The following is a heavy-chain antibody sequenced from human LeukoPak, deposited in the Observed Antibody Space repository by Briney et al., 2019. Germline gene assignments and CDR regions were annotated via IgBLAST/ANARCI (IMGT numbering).Heavy chain of an antibody. CDR1: GFTLSTYW. Sequence: GGSLRLSCAASGFTLSTYWMTWVRQAPGKGLEWVANIKYDGSEKYYVDSVKGRFTISRDNAKNSLFLQMNSLRAEDTAVYYCARDLERLDMLRRRDYYYMDVWGKGTTVTVSS. V-gene: IGHV3-7*01. D-gene: IGHD3-10*01. CDR3: ARDLERLDMLRRRDYYYMDV. CDR2: IKYDGSEK. J-gene: IGHJ6*03.